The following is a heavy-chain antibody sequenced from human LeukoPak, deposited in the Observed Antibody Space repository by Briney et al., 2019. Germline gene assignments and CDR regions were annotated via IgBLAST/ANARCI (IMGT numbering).Heavy chain of an antibody. D-gene: IGHD5-12*01. V-gene: IGHV3-48*01. J-gene: IGHJ4*02. CDR2: ISSRSSTI. CDR1: GFTFSSYS. CDR3: ARDSSGYGVYYFDY. Sequence: GGSLRLSCAASGFTFSSYSMNWVRQAPGKGLEWVSYISSRSSTIYYADSVKGRFTISRDNAKNSLYLQMNSLRAEDTAVYYCARDSSGYGVYYFDYWGQGTLVTVSS.